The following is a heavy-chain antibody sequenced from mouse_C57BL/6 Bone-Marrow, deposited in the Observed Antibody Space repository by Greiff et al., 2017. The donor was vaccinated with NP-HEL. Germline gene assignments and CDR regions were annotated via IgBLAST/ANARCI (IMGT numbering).Heavy chain of an antibody. CDR1: GFNIKDDY. Sequence: VQLQQSGAELVRPGASVKLSCTASGFNIKDDYMHWVKQRPEQGLEWIGWIDPENGDTEYASKFQGKATITADTSSNTAYLQLSSLTSEDTAVYYCTTYYGSSYWFAYWGKGTLVTVSA. CDR3: TTYYGSSYWFAY. D-gene: IGHD1-1*01. J-gene: IGHJ3*01. V-gene: IGHV14-4*01. CDR2: IDPENGDT.